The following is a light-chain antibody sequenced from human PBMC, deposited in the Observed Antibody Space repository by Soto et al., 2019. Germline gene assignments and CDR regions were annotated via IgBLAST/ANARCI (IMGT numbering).Light chain of an antibody. CDR3: HQYGSSPRT. CDR2: GAS. J-gene: IGKJ1*01. CDR1: QSVSSNY. V-gene: IGKV3-20*01. Sequence: EIVLTQSPGTLSLSPGERATLSCRASQSVSSNYLAWYQQKPGQAPRLLIYGASSRATGIPDRFSGSGSGKDFTLTISRLEPEDFAVYYCHQYGSSPRTFGQGTKVEIK.